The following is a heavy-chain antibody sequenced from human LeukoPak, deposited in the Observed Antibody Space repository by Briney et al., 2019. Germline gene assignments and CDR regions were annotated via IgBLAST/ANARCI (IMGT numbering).Heavy chain of an antibody. V-gene: IGHV4-61*02. J-gene: IGHJ6*03. D-gene: IGHD6-19*01. Sequence: SQTLSLTCTVSGGSISSGSYYWSWIRQPAGKGLEWIGRIYTSGSTNYNPSLKSRVTISVDTSKNQFSLKLSSVTAADTAVYYCARDRVYSSGWYYMDVWGKGTTVTVSS. CDR2: IYTSGST. CDR3: ARDRVYSSGWYYMDV. CDR1: GGSISSGSYY.